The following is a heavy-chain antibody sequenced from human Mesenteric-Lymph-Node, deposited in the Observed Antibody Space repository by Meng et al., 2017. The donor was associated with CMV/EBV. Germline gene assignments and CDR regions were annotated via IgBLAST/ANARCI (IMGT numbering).Heavy chain of an antibody. CDR1: GFTFSSYG. CDR2: IWYDGSNS. J-gene: IGHJ4*02. Sequence: GESLKISCAASGFTFSSYGMHWVRQAPGKGLEWVAVIWYDGSNSYYTDSVKGRFTISRDNSKNTLYLQTNSLRAEDTAVYYCAKDQGGGYGNFRFDYWGQGTQVTVSS. V-gene: IGHV3-33*06. D-gene: IGHD1-26*01. CDR3: AKDQGGGYGNFRFDY.